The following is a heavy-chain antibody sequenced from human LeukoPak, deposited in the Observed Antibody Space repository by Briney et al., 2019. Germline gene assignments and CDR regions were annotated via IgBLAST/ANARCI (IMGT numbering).Heavy chain of an antibody. CDR3: AKDAYSSSWYNWFDP. CDR2: ISGSGGST. V-gene: IGHV3-23*01. J-gene: IGHJ5*02. Sequence: GGSLRLSCAASGFTFSSYAMSWVRQTPGKGLEWVSAISGSGGSTYYADSVKGRFTISRDNSKNTLYLQMNSLRAEDTAVYYCAKDAYSSSWYNWFDPWGQGTLVTVSS. CDR1: GFTFSSYA. D-gene: IGHD6-13*01.